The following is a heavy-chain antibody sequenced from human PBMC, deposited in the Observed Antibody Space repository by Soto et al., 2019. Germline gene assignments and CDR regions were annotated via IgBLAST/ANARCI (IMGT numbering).Heavy chain of an antibody. J-gene: IGHJ4*02. CDR2: INHSGST. CDR3: ARAKAPPTMVRVVNFDY. CDR1: GGSFSGYY. Sequence: SETLSLTCAVYGGSFSGYYWSWIRQPPGKGLEWIGEINHSGSTNYNPSLKSRVTISVDTSKNQFSLKLSSVTAADTAVYYCARAKAPPTMVRVVNFDYWGQGTLVTVS. D-gene: IGHD3-10*01. V-gene: IGHV4-34*01.